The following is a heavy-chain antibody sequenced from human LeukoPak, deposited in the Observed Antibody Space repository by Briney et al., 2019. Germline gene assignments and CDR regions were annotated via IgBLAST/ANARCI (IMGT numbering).Heavy chain of an antibody. CDR1: GFTFSSYG. D-gene: IGHD5-24*01. CDR2: LWYDGSKK. V-gene: IGHV3-33*01. J-gene: IGHJ3*02. CDR3: TRENGGDGYRGGTFDI. Sequence: GGSLRHSCAASGFTFSSYGMNWVRQAPGKGLEWVAVLWYDGSKKYYVDSVKGRFTISRDSSKNTVDLQMDSLRAEDTALYYCTRENGGDGYRGGTFDIWGQGTMVTVSS.